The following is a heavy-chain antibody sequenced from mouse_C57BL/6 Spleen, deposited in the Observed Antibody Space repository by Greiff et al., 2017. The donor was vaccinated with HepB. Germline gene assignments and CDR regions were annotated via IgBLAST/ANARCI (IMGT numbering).Heavy chain of an antibody. V-gene: IGHV1-55*01. J-gene: IGHJ4*01. CDR1: GYTFTSYW. Sequence: QVQLQQPGAELVKPGASVKMSCKASGYTFTSYWITWVKQRPGQGLEWIGDIYPGSGSTNYNEKFKSKATLTVDTSSSTAYMQLSSLTSEASAVYYCARGGGYYAMDYWGQGTSVTVSS. CDR2: IYPGSGST. CDR3: ARGGGYYAMDY.